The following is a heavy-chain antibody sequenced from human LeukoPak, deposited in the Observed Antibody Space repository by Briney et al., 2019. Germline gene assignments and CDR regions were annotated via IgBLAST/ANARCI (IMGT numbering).Heavy chain of an antibody. Sequence: SETLSLTCSVSGPSVTSGGFYWGWLRQPPGKGLQWIVTVYYTGSTYYNPSLRSRVSISIDTSKNQFSLSLRSLIAADTAVYYCARHSGSGSLSRPFDPWGQGTLVTVSS. V-gene: IGHV4-39*01. CDR1: GPSVTSGGFY. CDR2: VYYTGST. D-gene: IGHD3-10*01. CDR3: ARHSGSGSLSRPFDP. J-gene: IGHJ5*02.